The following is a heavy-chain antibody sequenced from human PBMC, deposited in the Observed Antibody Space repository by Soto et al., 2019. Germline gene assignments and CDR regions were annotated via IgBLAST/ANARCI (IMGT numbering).Heavy chain of an antibody. CDR3: ARESRGAAAGTLNWFDP. J-gene: IGHJ5*02. CDR1: GGSISSGGYY. CDR2: IYYSGST. Sequence: QVQLQESGPGLVKPSQTLSLTCTVSGGSISSGGYYWSWIRQHPGKGLEWIGYIYYSGSTYYNPSLESRVTISVDTSKNQFSLKLSSVTAADTAVYYCARESRGAAAGTLNWFDPWGQGTLVTVSS. V-gene: IGHV4-31*03. D-gene: IGHD6-13*01.